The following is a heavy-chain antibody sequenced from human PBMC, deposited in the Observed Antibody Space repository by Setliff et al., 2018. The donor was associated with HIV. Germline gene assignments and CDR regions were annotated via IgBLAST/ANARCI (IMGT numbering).Heavy chain of an antibody. V-gene: IGHV3-7*01. J-gene: IGHJ6*02. CDR3: ARGYYGSDLQNGMDV. Sequence: QAGGSLRLSCAASRFDFNNYWMCWVRQAPGKGLEWVANIGQDGSEKNYVDSVKGRFTISRDNSKNSVYLQMNSLRGEDTAVYFCARGYYGSDLQNGMDVWGQGTTVTVSS. CDR1: RFDFNNYW. D-gene: IGHD3-10*01. CDR2: IGQDGSEK.